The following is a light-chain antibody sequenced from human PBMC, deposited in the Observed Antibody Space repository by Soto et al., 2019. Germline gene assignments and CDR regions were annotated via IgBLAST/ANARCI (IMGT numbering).Light chain of an antibody. J-gene: IGLJ1*01. V-gene: IGLV2-14*04. CDR3: NSYSGGPTLYL. CDR2: DVS. CDR1: STDVGGYNY. Sequence: ISCTGTSTDVGGYNYVSWYQQHPGKAPKLLISDVSTRPSGVSFRFSGSKSGNTASLTISGLQAEDEEDYYCNSYSGGPTLYLSVTVTKVTVL.